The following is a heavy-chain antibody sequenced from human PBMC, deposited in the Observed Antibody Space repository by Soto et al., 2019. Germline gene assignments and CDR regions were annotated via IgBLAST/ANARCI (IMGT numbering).Heavy chain of an antibody. CDR3: AREGSSSWPYYYYYMDV. Sequence: ASLKVSCKASGYTFTGYYMHWVRQAPGQGLEWMGWINPNSGGTNYAQKFQGWVTMTRDTSISTAYMELSRLRSDDTAVYYCAREGSSSWPYYYYYMDVWGKGTTVTVSS. D-gene: IGHD6-13*01. CDR1: GYTFTGYY. V-gene: IGHV1-2*04. CDR2: INPNSGGT. J-gene: IGHJ6*03.